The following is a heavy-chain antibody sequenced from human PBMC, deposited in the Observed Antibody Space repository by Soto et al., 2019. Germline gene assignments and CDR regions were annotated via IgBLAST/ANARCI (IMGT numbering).Heavy chain of an antibody. CDR3: ATAYSSGSYLFPDY. D-gene: IGHD3-10*01. CDR1: GFTFSSYA. J-gene: IGHJ4*02. CDR2: ISYDGSNK. V-gene: IGHV3-30-3*01. Sequence: QVQLVESGGGVVQPGRSLRLSCAASGFTFSSYAMHWVRQAPGKGLEWVAVISYDGSNKYYADSVKGRFTISRDNSKNTLYLQMNSLRAEDTAVYYCATAYSSGSYLFPDYWGQGTLVTVSS.